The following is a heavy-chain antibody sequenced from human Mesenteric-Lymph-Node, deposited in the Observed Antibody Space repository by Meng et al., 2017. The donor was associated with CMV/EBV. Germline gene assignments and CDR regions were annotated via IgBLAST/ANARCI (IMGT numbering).Heavy chain of an antibody. CDR1: GYTFTSYG. D-gene: IGHD2/OR15-2a*01. V-gene: IGHV1-18*01. CDR3: AISRVLSTSTSRPPTYGMDV. J-gene: IGHJ6*02. Sequence: ASVKVSCKASGYTFTSYGISWVRQAPGQGLEWMGWISAYNGNTNYAQKLQGRVTMTTDTSTSTAYMELRSLRSEDTAVYYCAISRVLSTSTSRPPTYGMDVWGQGTTVTVSS. CDR2: ISAYNGNT.